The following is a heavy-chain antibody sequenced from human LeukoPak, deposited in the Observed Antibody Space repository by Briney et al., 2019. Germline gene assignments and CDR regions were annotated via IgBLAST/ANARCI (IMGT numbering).Heavy chain of an antibody. Sequence: SETLSLTCTVSGGSITPNFWSWVRQPPGKGLEWVGYIWYTGSTIYNPSVKSRATISVDTYKNQFSLRLTSVTAADTAMYYCARARAFTMVRGGAIDYWGQGTLVTVSS. CDR3: ARARAFTMVRGGAIDY. CDR2: IWYTGST. CDR1: GGSITPNF. V-gene: IGHV4-59*08. J-gene: IGHJ4*02. D-gene: IGHD3-10*01.